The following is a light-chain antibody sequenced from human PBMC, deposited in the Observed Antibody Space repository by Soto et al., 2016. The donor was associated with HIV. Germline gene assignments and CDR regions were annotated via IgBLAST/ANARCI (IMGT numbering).Light chain of an antibody. CDR3: QVWDSTNDHYV. V-gene: IGLV3-21*04. CDR2: DDI. Sequence: SYILTQPPSLSVAPGKTARITCGGNNIGTKSVHWYQQKPGQAPVLVIYDDIDRPSGIPERFSASNSGNTATLTITRVEAGDEADYHCQVWDSTNDHYVFGTGTKVTV. CDR1: NIGTKS. J-gene: IGLJ1*01.